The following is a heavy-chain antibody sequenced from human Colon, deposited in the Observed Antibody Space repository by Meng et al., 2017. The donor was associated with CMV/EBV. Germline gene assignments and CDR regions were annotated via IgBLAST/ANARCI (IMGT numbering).Heavy chain of an antibody. Sequence: GFRLSNYGMHWVRQVPGKGLEWVALISHDDANKYYTEAVEGRFTISRDTSKDTHSLLMNSLGPGDTAIYYCAKGRAANDWNDFDYWGQGTLVTVSS. D-gene: IGHD1-1*01. CDR3: AKGRAANDWNDFDY. V-gene: IGHV3-30*02. CDR1: GFRLSNYG. J-gene: IGHJ4*02. CDR2: ISHDDANK.